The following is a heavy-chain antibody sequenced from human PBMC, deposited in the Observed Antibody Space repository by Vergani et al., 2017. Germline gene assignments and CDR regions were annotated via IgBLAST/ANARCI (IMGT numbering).Heavy chain of an antibody. V-gene: IGHV4-34*01. CDR1: GGSFSGYY. Sequence: QVQLQQWGAGLLKPSETLSLTCAVYGGSFSGYYWSWIRQPPGKGLEWIGEINHSGSTNYNPSLKSRVTISVDTSKNQFSLKLSSVTAADTAVYYCASWYGLGELSLKDYWGQGTLVTVSS. CDR2: INHSGST. J-gene: IGHJ4*02. D-gene: IGHD3-16*02. CDR3: ASWYGLGELSLKDY.